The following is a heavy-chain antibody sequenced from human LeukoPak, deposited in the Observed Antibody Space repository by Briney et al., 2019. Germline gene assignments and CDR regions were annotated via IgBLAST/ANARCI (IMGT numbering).Heavy chain of an antibody. Sequence: SETLSLTCAVYGGSFSGYYWSWIRQPPGKGLEWIGEINHSGSTNYNPSLKSRVTISVDTSKNQFSLKLSSVTAADTAVYYCARHLSRSPQKVRFDPWGQGTLVTVSS. D-gene: IGHD3-16*02. CDR2: INHSGST. CDR1: GGSFSGYY. V-gene: IGHV4-34*01. J-gene: IGHJ5*02. CDR3: ARHLSRSPQKVRFDP.